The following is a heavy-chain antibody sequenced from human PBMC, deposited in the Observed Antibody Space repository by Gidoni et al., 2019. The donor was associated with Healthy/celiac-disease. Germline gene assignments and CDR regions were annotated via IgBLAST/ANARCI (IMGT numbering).Heavy chain of an antibody. CDR3: ARVLWFGELLGAFDI. J-gene: IGHJ3*02. Sequence: QVQLQESGPGLVKPSETLSLTCTVSGGSISSYYWSWIRQPPGKGLEWIGYIYYSGSTNYNPSLKSRVTISVDTSKNQFSLKLSSVTAADTAVYYCARVLWFGELLGAFDIWGQGTMVTVSS. V-gene: IGHV4-59*01. CDR2: IYYSGST. CDR1: GGSISSYY. D-gene: IGHD3-10*01.